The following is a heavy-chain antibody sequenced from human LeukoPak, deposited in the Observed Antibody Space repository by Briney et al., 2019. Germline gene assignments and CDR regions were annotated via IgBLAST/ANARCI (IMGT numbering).Heavy chain of an antibody. V-gene: IGHV3-74*01. CDR2: VKSDGSNP. J-gene: IGHJ4*02. CDR1: RFSFSNCW. CDR3: ARDIVSGSGSLDY. D-gene: IGHD3-10*01. Sequence: GGSLGLSCAASRFSFSNCWMHWVRQAPGKGLVWVSRVKSDGSNPSYADSVKGRFTISRDNAENMLYLQMNTLGAEDTAVYYCARDIVSGSGSLDYWGQGTLVTVSS.